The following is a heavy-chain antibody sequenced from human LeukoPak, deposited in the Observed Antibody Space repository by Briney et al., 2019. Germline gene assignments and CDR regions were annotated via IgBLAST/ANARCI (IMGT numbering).Heavy chain of an antibody. CDR3: AREPYYYDTSGPH. D-gene: IGHD3-22*01. CDR2: IYSSGST. J-gene: IGHJ4*02. V-gene: IGHV4-31*03. Sequence: SETLSLTCTVSGGSISSGSYYWSWIRQHPGKGLEWIGYIYSSGSTFYSPSLKSRVTISVDTSKNRFSLKLTSVTAADTAVYYCAREPYYYDTSGPHWGQGTLVTVSS. CDR1: GGSISSGSYY.